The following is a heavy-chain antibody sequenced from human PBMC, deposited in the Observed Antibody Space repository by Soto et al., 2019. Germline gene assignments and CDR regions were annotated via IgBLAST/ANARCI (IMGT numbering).Heavy chain of an antibody. J-gene: IGHJ5*02. D-gene: IGHD6-13*01. CDR2: IYYSGST. V-gene: IGHV4-39*01. Sequence: TLSLTCTVSGGSISSSSYYWGWIRQPPGKGLEWIGSIYYSGSTYYNPSLKSRVTISVDTAKNQFSLKLSSVTAADTAVYYCARQVAAAGSGWFDPWGQGTLVTVSS. CDR1: GGSISSSSYY. CDR3: ARQVAAAGSGWFDP.